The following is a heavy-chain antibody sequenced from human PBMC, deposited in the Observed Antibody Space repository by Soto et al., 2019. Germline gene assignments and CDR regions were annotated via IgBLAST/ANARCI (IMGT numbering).Heavy chain of an antibody. CDR2: IRSKAYGGTT. CDR3: TRDNMATIYYYYYYGMDV. V-gene: IGHV3-49*03. Sequence: GGSLRLSCTASGFTFGDYAMSWFRQAPGKGLEWVGFIRSKAYGGTTEYAASVKGRFTISRDDSKSIAYLQMNSLKTEDTAVYYCTRDNMATIYYYYYYGMDVWGQGTTVTVSS. J-gene: IGHJ6*02. CDR1: GFTFGDYA. D-gene: IGHD5-12*01.